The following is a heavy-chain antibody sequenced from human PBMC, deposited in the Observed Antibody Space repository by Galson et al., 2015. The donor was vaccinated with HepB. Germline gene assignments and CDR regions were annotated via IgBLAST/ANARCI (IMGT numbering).Heavy chain of an antibody. D-gene: IGHD3-10*01. Sequence: SVKVSCKASGYTFTSYYMHWVRQAPGQGLEWMGIINPSGGSTSYAQKLQGRVTMTRDTSTSTVYMELSSLRSEDTAVYYCARQRFITMVRGVINYYYGMDVWGQGTTVTVSS. CDR3: ARQRFITMVRGVINYYYGMDV. CDR2: INPSGGST. V-gene: IGHV1-46*04. CDR1: GYTFTSYY. J-gene: IGHJ6*02.